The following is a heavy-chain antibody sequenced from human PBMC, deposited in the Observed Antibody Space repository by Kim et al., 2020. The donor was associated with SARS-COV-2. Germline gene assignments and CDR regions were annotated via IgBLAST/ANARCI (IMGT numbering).Heavy chain of an antibody. V-gene: IGHV4-34*01. CDR1: GGSFSGYY. CDR2: INHSGST. CDR3: ARGHDYGEGGYYYGMDG. D-gene: IGHD4-17*01. Sequence: SETLSLTCAVYGGSFSGYYWSWIRQPPGKGLEWIGEINHSGSTNYNPSLKSRVTISVDTSKNQFSLKLSSVTAADTAVYYCARGHDYGEGGYYYGMDGWGQGTTVTVSS. J-gene: IGHJ6*02.